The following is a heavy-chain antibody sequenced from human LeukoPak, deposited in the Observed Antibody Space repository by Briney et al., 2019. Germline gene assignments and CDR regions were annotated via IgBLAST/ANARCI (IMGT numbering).Heavy chain of an antibody. D-gene: IGHD3-10*01. Sequence: SETLSLTCSVSGGSISSSSYYWGWIRQPPGKGLEWIGSIYYSGSTYYNPSLKSRVTISVDTSKNQFSLKLSSVTAADTAVYYCASHGLWFGELFPTFFDYWGQGTLVTVSS. V-gene: IGHV4-39*01. CDR2: IYYSGST. CDR1: GGSISSSSYY. CDR3: ASHGLWFGELFPTFFDY. J-gene: IGHJ4*02.